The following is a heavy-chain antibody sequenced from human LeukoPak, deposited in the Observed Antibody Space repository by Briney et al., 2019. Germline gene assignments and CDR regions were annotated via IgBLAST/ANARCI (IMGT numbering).Heavy chain of an antibody. CDR3: ARAGGIVVVITTPFDY. V-gene: IGHV3-23*01. CDR2: ISGSGGST. Sequence: GGSLRLSCAASGFTFSSYAMSWVRQAPGKGLEWVSAISGSGGSTYYADSVKGRFTISRDNSKNTLYLQMNSLRAEDTAVYYCARAGGIVVVITTPFDYWGQGTLVTVSS. CDR1: GFTFSSYA. J-gene: IGHJ4*02. D-gene: IGHD3-22*01.